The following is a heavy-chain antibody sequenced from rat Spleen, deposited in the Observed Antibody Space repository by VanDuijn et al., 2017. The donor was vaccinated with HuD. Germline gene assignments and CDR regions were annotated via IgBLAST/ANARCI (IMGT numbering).Heavy chain of an antibody. CDR2: ISYDGSST. CDR1: GFTFSDYY. J-gene: IGHJ4*01. V-gene: IGHV5-29*01. D-gene: IGHD1-2*01. CDR3: ARHYYSSYVMDA. Sequence: EVQLVESDEGLVQPGRSLKLSCAASGFTFSDYYMAWVRQAPTKGLAWFATISYDGSSTYYRDSVKGRFTISRDNAKSTLYLQMDSLRSEDTATYYCARHYYSSYVMDAWGQGASVTVSS.